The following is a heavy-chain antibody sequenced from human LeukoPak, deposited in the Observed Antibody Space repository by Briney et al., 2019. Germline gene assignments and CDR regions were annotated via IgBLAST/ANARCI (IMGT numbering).Heavy chain of an antibody. V-gene: IGHV4-30-4*08. CDR1: GGSICSGDYY. D-gene: IGHD3-22*01. CDR3: ARGDYYDSSGYYYH. Sequence: SETLSLTCTVSGGSICSGDYYWSWIRQPPGKGLEWIGFIYYSGSTSYNPSLKSRVTISLDTSKNYFSLKLTSVTAADTAMYYCARGDYYDSSGYYYHWGQGTLVTVSS. J-gene: IGHJ5*02. CDR2: IYYSGST.